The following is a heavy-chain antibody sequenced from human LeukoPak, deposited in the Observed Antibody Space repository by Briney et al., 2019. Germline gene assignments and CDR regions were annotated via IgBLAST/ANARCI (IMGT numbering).Heavy chain of an antibody. CDR3: AKRDYSDSDNYYPLFDY. Sequence: GGSLRLSCAASGFTFKNYAMAWVRQAPGKGLQWVSGITGNGDKIYYADSVKGRFTISRDNSKNTLHLQMDSLRGDDTAIYYCAKRDYSDSDNYYPLFDYWGQGILVPVSS. J-gene: IGHJ4*02. CDR2: ITGNGDKI. D-gene: IGHD3-22*01. V-gene: IGHV3-23*01. CDR1: GFTFKNYA.